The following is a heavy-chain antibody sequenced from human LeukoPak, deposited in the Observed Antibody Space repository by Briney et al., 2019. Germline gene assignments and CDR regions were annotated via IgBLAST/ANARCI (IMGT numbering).Heavy chain of an antibody. D-gene: IGHD4-23*01. J-gene: IGHJ4*02. CDR1: GFTFSSNW. Sequence: PGGPLRLSCAASGFTFSSNWMCWVRQDPGKGLEWVANINQDGSVKNYVDSVKGRFTISRDNAKNSLYLQMNSLRAEDTAVYYCVVTTRSYPFDYWGQGTLVTVSS. CDR3: VVTTRSYPFDY. CDR2: INQDGSVK. V-gene: IGHV3-7*01.